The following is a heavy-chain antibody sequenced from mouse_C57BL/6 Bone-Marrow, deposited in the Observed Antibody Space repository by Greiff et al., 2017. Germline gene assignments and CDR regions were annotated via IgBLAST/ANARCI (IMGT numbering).Heavy chain of an antibody. D-gene: IGHD2-2*01. J-gene: IGHJ3*01. CDR3: ARFYYGYDGWFAY. V-gene: IGHV1-81*01. Sequence: VKLMESGAELARPGASVKLSCKVSGYTFTSYGISWVKQRTGQGLEWIGEIYPRSGNTYYNEKFKGKATLTADKSSSTAYMELRSLTSEDSAVYFCARFYYGYDGWFAYGGQGTLVTVSA. CDR1: GYTFTSYG. CDR2: IYPRSGNT.